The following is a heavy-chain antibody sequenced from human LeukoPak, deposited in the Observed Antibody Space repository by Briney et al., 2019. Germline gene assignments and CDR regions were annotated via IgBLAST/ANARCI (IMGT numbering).Heavy chain of an antibody. D-gene: IGHD2-2*03. CDR1: GGSISSGDYY. CDR3: ARVVAGYCSSATCHRYTMDV. V-gene: IGHV4-30-4*01. J-gene: IGHJ6*02. Sequence: SQTLSLTCTVSGGSISSGDYYWNWIRQPPGKGLEWIGYIYYSGSAYYSPSLKSRLTISVDTSKNQFSLKLSSVTAADTAVYYCARVVAGYCSSATCHRYTMDVWGQGTTVTVSS. CDR2: IYYSGSA.